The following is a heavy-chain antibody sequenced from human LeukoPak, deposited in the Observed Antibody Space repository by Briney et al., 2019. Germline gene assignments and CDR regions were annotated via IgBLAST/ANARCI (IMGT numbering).Heavy chain of an antibody. D-gene: IGHD4-11*01. CDR1: GFTLSSYL. CDR2: TKKDGNEK. J-gene: IGHJ3*01. CDR3: ARSNPDRNALDL. Sequence: GGPLRLSCAACGFTLSSYLMSWLRQAPGRGLEWVANTKKDGNEKNYLDSVKGRFTVSRDNAKNLMYLQMNSLRGEDTAVYYCARSNPDRNALDLWGQGTMVTISS. V-gene: IGHV3-7*01.